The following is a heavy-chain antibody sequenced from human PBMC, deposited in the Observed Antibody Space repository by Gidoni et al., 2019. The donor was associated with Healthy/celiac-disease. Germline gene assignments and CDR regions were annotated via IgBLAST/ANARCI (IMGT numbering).Heavy chain of an antibody. Sequence: EVQLVESGGGLIQPGGSLRPSCAASGFTVSSNYMSWVRQAPGTGREWVSVIYSGGSTYYADSVKGRFTISRDNSKNTLYLQMNILRAVDTAVYYCASRGYYGWGFDYWGQGTLVTVSS. CDR1: GFTVSSNY. V-gene: IGHV3-53*01. J-gene: IGHJ4*02. D-gene: IGHD3-16*01. CDR2: IYSGGST. CDR3: ASRGYYGWGFDY.